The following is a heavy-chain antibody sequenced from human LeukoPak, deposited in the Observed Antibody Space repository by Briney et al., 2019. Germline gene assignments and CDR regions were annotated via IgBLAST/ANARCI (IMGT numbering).Heavy chain of an antibody. CDR3: GRHVSNGWDYHYGLDV. CDR2: AYYTGDI. D-gene: IGHD6-19*01. J-gene: IGHJ6*02. CDR1: GGSVANTGRY. Sequence: SETLSLTCTVSGGSVANTGRYWGWIRQPPGKGLEWIGSAYYTGDIYSPPSLKSRLTISVDTSKNQFALTLSSVTAADTAVYYCGRHVSNGWDYHYGLDVWGRGTTVTVSS. V-gene: IGHV4-39*01.